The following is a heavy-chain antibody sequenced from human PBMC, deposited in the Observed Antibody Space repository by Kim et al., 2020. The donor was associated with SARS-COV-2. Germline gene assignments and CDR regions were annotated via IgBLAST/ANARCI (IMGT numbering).Heavy chain of an antibody. CDR1: GGSISSSSYY. J-gene: IGHJ1*01. D-gene: IGHD5-18*01. CDR2: IYYSGST. Sequence: SETLSLTCTVSGGSISSSSYYWGWIRQPPGKGLEWIGSIYYSGSTYYNPSLKSRVTISVDTSKNQFSLKLSSVTAADTAVYYCASGYSYGQGQYFQHWGQGTLVTVS. V-gene: IGHV4-39*01. CDR3: ASGYSYGQGQYFQH.